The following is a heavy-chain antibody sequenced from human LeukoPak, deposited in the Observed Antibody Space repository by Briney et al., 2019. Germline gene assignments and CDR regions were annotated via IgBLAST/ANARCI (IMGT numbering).Heavy chain of an antibody. V-gene: IGHV3-7*01. CDR1: GFTFSSYW. CDR3: ESVYSPFAFDI. Sequence: PGGSLRLSCAASGFTFSSYWMSWVRQAPGKGLEWVANIKQAGSEKYYVDSVKGRFTISRDNAKNSLYLQMNSLRAEDTAVYYCESVYSPFAFDIWGQGTMVTVSS. CDR2: IKQAGSEK. D-gene: IGHD1-26*01. J-gene: IGHJ3*02.